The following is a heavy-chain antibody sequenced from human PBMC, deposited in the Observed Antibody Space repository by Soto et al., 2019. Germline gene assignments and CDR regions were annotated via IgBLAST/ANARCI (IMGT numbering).Heavy chain of an antibody. Sequence: SGPTLVNPTETLTLTCTVSGFSLSNARMGVSWIRQPPGKALEWLAHIFSNDEKSYSTSLKSRLTISKDTSKSQVVLTMTNMDPVDTATYYCARIPRGYYYDSSGYLPYYYYYGMDVWGQGTTVTV. D-gene: IGHD3-22*01. V-gene: IGHV2-26*01. CDR3: ARIPRGYYYDSSGYLPYYYYYGMDV. CDR2: IFSNDEK. CDR1: GFSLSNARMG. J-gene: IGHJ6*02.